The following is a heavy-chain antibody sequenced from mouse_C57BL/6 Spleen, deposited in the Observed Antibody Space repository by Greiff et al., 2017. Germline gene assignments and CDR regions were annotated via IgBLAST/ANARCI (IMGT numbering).Heavy chain of an antibody. CDR2: ISSGGDYI. CDR3: TREGIYYDYSYYAMDY. J-gene: IGHJ4*01. V-gene: IGHV5-9-1*02. D-gene: IGHD2-4*01. CDR1: GFTFSSYA. Sequence: EVHLVESGEGLVKPGGSLKLSCAASGFTFSSYAMSWVRQTPEKRLEWVAYISSGGDYIYYADTVKGRFTISRDNARNTLYLQMSNLKSENTAMYYCTREGIYYDYSYYAMDYGGQGTSVTVSS.